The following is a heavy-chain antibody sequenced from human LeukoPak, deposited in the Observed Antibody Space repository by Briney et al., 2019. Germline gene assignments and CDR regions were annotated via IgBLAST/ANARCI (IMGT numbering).Heavy chain of an antibody. J-gene: IGHJ6*03. CDR2: IYYSGSI. V-gene: IGHV4-59*08. CDR3: ARTARGPLVSSAGYYYYYMDV. Sequence: SETLSLTCTVSGGSISSYYWSWIRQPPGKGLEWIGYIYYSGSINYNPSLKSRVTISVDTSKNQFSLKLSSVTAADTAVYYCARTARGPLVSSAGYYYYYMDVWGKGTTVTVSS. D-gene: IGHD6-6*01. CDR1: GGSISSYY.